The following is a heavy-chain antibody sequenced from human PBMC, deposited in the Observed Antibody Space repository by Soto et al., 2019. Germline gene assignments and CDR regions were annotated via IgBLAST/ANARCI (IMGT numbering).Heavy chain of an antibody. J-gene: IGHJ4*02. V-gene: IGHV3-23*01. CDR3: AKDQGYYGSGSSSDY. Sequence: PGGSLRLSCAASGFPFSGYAMAWVRQAPGKGLDWVSAISGIGDTTYYADSVKGRFTISRDNSKNTLFLQMNSLRAEDTAVYYCAKDQGYYGSGSSSDYWGQGTLVTVSS. D-gene: IGHD3-10*01. CDR1: GFPFSGYA. CDR2: ISGIGDTT.